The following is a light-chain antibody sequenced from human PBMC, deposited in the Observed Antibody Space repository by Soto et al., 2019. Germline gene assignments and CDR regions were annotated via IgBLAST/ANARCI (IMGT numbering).Light chain of an antibody. Sequence: ETVMTQSPATLSVSPGERATLSCRASETVGSHLAWYQQKPGQAPRLLIYGASTRATDIPARFSGSGSGTDFTLTISSLQSEDFAVYYCQQYNNWPPWTFGQGTKVEIK. CDR1: ETVGSH. CDR3: QQYNNWPPWT. CDR2: GAS. V-gene: IGKV3-15*01. J-gene: IGKJ1*01.